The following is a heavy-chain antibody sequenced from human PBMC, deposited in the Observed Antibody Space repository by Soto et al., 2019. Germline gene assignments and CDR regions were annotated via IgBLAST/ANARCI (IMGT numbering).Heavy chain of an antibody. D-gene: IGHD1-26*01. V-gene: IGHV3-74*01. J-gene: IGHJ4*02. CDR3: TRDDSGLGIDY. Sequence: GGSLRLSCEASGFNFRDFWMHWARQPPGKGPEWVSNIPSDGRDVSYADSVGGRFTISRDDARNTLYLQMSDLRVEDTAIYYCTRDDSGLGIDYWGQGTQVTVS. CDR2: IPSDGRDV. CDR1: GFNFRDFW.